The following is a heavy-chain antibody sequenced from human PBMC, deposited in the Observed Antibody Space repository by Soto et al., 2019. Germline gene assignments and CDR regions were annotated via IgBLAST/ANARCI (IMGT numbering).Heavy chain of an antibody. CDR2: INTDGSAT. J-gene: IGHJ4*02. D-gene: IGHD2-21*02. CDR1: GFTFSSHW. Sequence: PGGSLTLSCAASGFTFSSHWMHWVRQAPGKGLVWVSRINTDGSATNYADYAKGRFTVSRDNAKNTLYLQMNSLRADDTAVYYCAISLLWPLDLNYWGQGALVTVSS. CDR3: AISLLWPLDLNY. V-gene: IGHV3-74*01.